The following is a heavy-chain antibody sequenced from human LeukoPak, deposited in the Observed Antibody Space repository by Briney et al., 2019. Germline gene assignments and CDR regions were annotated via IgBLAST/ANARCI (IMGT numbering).Heavy chain of an antibody. J-gene: IGHJ4*02. CDR2: ISGSGGST. V-gene: IGHV3-23*01. CDR3: AKDSAYYDFWSGYYYFDY. Sequence: GGSLRLSCAASGFTFSSYAMSWVRQAPGKGLEWVSAISGSGGSTYYADSVKGRFTISRDNSKNTLYLQMNSLRAEDTAVYYCAKDSAYYDFWSGYYYFDYWGQGTLVTVSS. D-gene: IGHD3-3*01. CDR1: GFTFSSYA.